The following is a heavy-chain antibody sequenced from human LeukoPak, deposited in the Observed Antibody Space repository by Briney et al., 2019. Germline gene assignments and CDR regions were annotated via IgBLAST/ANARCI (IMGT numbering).Heavy chain of an antibody. CDR3: TRPTSATMVRGVTPRDY. CDR1: GFTFSGSA. CDR2: IRSKANSYAT. V-gene: IGHV3-73*01. D-gene: IGHD3-10*01. J-gene: IGHJ4*02. Sequence: GGXLRLSCAASGFTFSGSAMHWVRQASGKGLEWVGRIRSKANSYATAYAASVKGGFTISRDDSKNTAYLQMNSLKTEDTAVYYCTRPTSATMVRGVTPRDYWGQGTLVTVSS.